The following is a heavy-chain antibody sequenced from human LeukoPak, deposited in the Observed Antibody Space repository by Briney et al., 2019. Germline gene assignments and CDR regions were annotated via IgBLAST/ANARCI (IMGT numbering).Heavy chain of an antibody. CDR1: GGSFSGNY. D-gene: IGHD4-17*01. V-gene: IGHV4-34*01. J-gene: IGHJ4*02. CDR3: ARGPPPGDRFDY. CDR2: INHSGST. Sequence: PSETLSLTCGVYGGSFSGNYWSWIRQPPGKGLEWIGEINHSGSTNYYPSLKSRVTIIIDTAKNHFSLKLSPVTAADTAVYYCARGPPPGDRFDYWGQGTLVTVSS.